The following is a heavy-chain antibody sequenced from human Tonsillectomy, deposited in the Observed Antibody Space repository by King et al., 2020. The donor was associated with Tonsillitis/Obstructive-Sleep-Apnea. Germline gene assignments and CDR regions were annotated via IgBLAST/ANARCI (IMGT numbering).Heavy chain of an antibody. D-gene: IGHD2-2*01. J-gene: IGHJ6*03. CDR1: GGSISSFY. CDR3: ARDHCSSTSCYGNYYYMDV. Sequence: QLQESGPGLVNPSGTLSLTCTVSGGSISSFYWSWVREPPGEGLGWIGDIFLSGGTNYNPSPDSRVTIIVDTSKKQFFLKLSSVTAADTAVYYCARDHCSSTSCYGNYYYMDVWGKGTTVTVSS. CDR2: IFLSGGT. V-gene: IGHV4-59*01.